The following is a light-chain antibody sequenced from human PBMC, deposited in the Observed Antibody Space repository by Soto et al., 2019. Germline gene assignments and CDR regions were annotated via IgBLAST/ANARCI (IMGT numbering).Light chain of an antibody. V-gene: IGLV2-14*01. CDR1: SSDVGGYKY. CDR3: TSYASSSTLWV. J-gene: IGLJ3*02. Sequence: QYVLTQPASVSGSPGQSITISCTGTSSDVGGYKYVSWYQQHPGKAPKVIIYDVTNRPSGVSNRFSGSKSGNTASLTISGLQAEDEADYYCTSYASSSTLWVFGGGTKLTVL. CDR2: DVT.